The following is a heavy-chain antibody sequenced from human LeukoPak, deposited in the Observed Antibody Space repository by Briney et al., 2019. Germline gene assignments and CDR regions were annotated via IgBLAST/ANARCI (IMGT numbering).Heavy chain of an antibody. CDR3: ARDHSGCLDY. CDR2: IIPIFGTA. J-gene: IGHJ4*02. V-gene: IGHV1-69*13. CDR1: GGTFSIYA. D-gene: IGHD5-12*01. Sequence: VASVKVSCKASGGTFSIYAISWVRQAPGQGLECMGEIIPIFGTANYAQKFRGRVTITADESTSTAYMELSSLRSEDTAVYYCARDHSGCLDYWGQGTLVTVSS.